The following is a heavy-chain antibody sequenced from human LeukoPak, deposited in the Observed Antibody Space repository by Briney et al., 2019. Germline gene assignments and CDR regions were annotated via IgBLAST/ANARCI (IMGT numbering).Heavy chain of an antibody. Sequence: SETLSLTCAVYGGSSGSYYWSWIRQPPGKGLEWIGEINHGGNTNYNPSLKSRVTISLDTSKNQFSLRLSSVTAADTALYYCAPIFGDYSDFDSWGQGTLFTVSS. CDR2: INHGGNT. CDR1: GGSSGSYY. V-gene: IGHV4-34*01. J-gene: IGHJ4*01. CDR3: APIFGDYSDFDS. D-gene: IGHD4-17*01.